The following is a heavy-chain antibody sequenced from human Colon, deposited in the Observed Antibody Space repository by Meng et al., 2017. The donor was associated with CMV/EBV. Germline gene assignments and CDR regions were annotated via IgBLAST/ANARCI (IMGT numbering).Heavy chain of an antibody. J-gene: IGHJ4*02. CDR3: ARPADVLVIAKGLDY. V-gene: IGHV3-21*01. Sequence: GESLKISCAASGFSFSSDTMNWVRQAPGKGLEWVSSFSRGFTYYADSVKGRFIISRDNAQDAVHLQMNSLRAEDTAIYYCARPADVLVIAKGLDYWGQGTLVTVSS. D-gene: IGHD2-15*01. CDR2: FSRGFT. CDR1: GFSFSSDT.